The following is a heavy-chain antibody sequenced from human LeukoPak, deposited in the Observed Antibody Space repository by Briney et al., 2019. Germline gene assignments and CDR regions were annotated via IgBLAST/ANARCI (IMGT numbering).Heavy chain of an antibody. CDR1: EFTFSNYW. D-gene: IGHD6-19*01. Sequence: PGGSLRLSCEAFEFTFSNYWMRWVRQAPGKGLEWVANINEDGSVKYYADSVKGRFTISRDNARNTLYLQMNSLRAEDTAVYWCAKSIAVAGLGGGRTFDYWGQGILVTVSS. CDR3: AKSIAVAGLGGGRTFDY. V-gene: IGHV3-7*01. CDR2: INEDGSVK. J-gene: IGHJ4*02.